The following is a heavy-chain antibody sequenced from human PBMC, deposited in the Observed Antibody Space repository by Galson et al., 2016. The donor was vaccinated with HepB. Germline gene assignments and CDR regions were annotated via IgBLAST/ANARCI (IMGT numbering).Heavy chain of an antibody. CDR2: IKEDGRKT. J-gene: IGHJ5*02. V-gene: IGHV3-7*03. Sequence: LRLSCAASGFTFNRYWMNWLRQAPGKGLEWVANIKEDGRKTHYVDSVKGRFTISRDNAKNSLLLQMNNLRAEDTAVYYCARDGRGDKSEYNLFDPWGQGTLVTVSS. D-gene: IGHD6-6*01. CDR1: GFTFNRYW. CDR3: ARDGRGDKSEYNLFDP.